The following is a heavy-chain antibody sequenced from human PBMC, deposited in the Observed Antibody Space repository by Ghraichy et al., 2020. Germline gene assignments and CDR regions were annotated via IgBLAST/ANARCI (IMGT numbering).Heavy chain of an antibody. D-gene: IGHD2-2*01. Sequence: LSLTCAASGFTFRNYAMGWVRQAPGKGLEWVSSIRDVGGTTFYTDSVKGRFTISRDNANSTLSLQLNSLRVEDTAVYFCAKHPSVPGTMRYDLLQSWGQGTLVTVSS. V-gene: IGHV3-23*01. CDR1: GFTFRNYA. J-gene: IGHJ5*02. CDR2: IRDVGGTT. CDR3: AKHPSVPGTMRYDLLQS.